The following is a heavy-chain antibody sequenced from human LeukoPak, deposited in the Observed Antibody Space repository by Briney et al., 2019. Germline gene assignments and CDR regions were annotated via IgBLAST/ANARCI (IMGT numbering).Heavy chain of an antibody. V-gene: IGHV3-21*01. CDR3: ARDLGGYSYGSHFDY. CDR1: GFTFNSET. D-gene: IGHD5-18*01. CDR2: ITTSSSYI. J-gene: IGHJ4*02. Sequence: GGSLRLSCAASGFTFNSETMNWVRQAPGKGLEWVSSITTSSSYIYYADSVKGRFTISRDNARNSLYLHMNSLRAEDTAVYYCARDLGGYSYGSHFDYWGQGTLVTVSS.